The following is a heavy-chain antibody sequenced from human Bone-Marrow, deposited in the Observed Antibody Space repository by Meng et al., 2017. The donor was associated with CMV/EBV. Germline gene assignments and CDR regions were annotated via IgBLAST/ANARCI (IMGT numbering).Heavy chain of an antibody. Sequence: GGSLRLSCAASGFTFSSYWMDWVRQAPGKGLVWVSRIKSDGSSTTYADSVKGRFIISRDNAKNTLYLQMSSLRAEDTAVYYCTRGSSWSDYWGQGTRVTGSS. CDR1: GFTFSSYW. CDR3: TRGSSWSDY. CDR2: IKSDGSST. V-gene: IGHV3-74*01. J-gene: IGHJ4*02. D-gene: IGHD6-6*01.